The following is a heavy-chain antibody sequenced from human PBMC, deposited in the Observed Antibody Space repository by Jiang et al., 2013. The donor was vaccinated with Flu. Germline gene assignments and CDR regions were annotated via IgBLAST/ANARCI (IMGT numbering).Heavy chain of an antibody. CDR1: GFSLSTSGMC. V-gene: IGHV2-70*01. CDR3: ARTKRITYYYDSSGYYFDY. CDR2: IDWDDDK. Sequence: KPTQTLTLTCTFSGFSLSTSGMCVSWIRQPPGKALEWLALIDWDDDKYYSTSLKTRLTISKDTSKNQVVLTMTNMDPVDTATYYCARTKRITYYYDSSGYYFDYWGQGTLVTVSS. D-gene: IGHD3-22*01. J-gene: IGHJ4*02.